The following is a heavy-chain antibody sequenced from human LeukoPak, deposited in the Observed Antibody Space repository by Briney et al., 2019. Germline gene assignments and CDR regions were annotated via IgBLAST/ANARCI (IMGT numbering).Heavy chain of an antibody. V-gene: IGHV3-66*01. CDR1: GFTVGSNY. D-gene: IGHD6-19*01. J-gene: IGHJ4*02. Sequence: GGSLRLSCAASGFTVGSNYMSWVRQAPGKGLEWVSVIYSGGSTYYADSVKGRFTISRDNSKNTLYLQMNSLRAEDTAVYYCAKHSSGWRYSDYWGQGTLVTVSS. CDR2: IYSGGST. CDR3: AKHSSGWRYSDY.